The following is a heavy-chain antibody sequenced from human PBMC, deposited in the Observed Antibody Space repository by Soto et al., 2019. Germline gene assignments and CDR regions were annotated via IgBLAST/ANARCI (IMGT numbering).Heavy chain of an antibody. J-gene: IGHJ6*02. Sequence: QVQLQESGPGLVKPSQTLSLTCTVSGGSISSGGYYWTWIRQHPGKGLEWIGYNYYSGITYYNPSRTGLVTISLDTSKNQFSLKLSSVTAADTAVYYCARGSSIAGLYYGMDVWGQGTTVTVSS. CDR3: ARGSSIAGLYYGMDV. CDR1: GGSISSGGYY. CDR2: NYYSGIT. V-gene: IGHV4-31*01. D-gene: IGHD6-6*01.